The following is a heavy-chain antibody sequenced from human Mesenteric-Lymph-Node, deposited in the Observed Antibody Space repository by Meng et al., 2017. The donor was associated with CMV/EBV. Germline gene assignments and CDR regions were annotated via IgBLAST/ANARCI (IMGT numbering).Heavy chain of an antibody. D-gene: IGHD6-13*01. V-gene: IGHV3-13*01. CDR1: GFIFSDYD. Sequence: GGSLRLSCAASGFIFSDYDMHWVRQVTGKGLEWVSAIGTTGDTYYPGSVKGRFTISRENAKHSLYLQMNSLRAGDTAVYYCARYSSRGFDYWGQGTLVTVSS. CDR3: ARYSSRGFDY. CDR2: IGTTGDT. J-gene: IGHJ4*02.